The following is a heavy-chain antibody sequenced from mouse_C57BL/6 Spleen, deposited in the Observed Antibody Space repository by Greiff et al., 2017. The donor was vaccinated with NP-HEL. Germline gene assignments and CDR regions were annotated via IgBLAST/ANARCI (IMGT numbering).Heavy chain of an antibody. Sequence: DVKLVESGGGLVKPGGSLKLSCAASGFTFSDYGMHWVRQAPEKGLEWVAYISSGSSTIYYADTVKGRFTISRDNAKNTLFLQMTSLRSEDTAMYYCASGLRRNYFDYWGQGTTLTVSS. J-gene: IGHJ2*01. CDR3: ASGLRRNYFDY. CDR2: ISSGSSTI. V-gene: IGHV5-17*01. D-gene: IGHD2-4*01. CDR1: GFTFSDYG.